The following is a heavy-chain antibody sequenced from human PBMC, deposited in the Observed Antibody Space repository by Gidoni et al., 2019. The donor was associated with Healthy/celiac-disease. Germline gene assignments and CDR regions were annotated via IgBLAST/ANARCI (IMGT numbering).Heavy chain of an antibody. CDR1: GGSISSSTYS. CDR2: IYYSGST. Sequence: QLQLQESGPGLVKPSETLSLTCTVSGGSISSSTYSGRWIRQPPGKGLEWIGSIYYSGSTYYNPSLKSRVTISVDTSKNQFSLKLSSVTAADTAVYYCARHPTPLSTVKRSVGYYYGMDVWGQGTTVTVSS. CDR3: ARHPTPLSTVKRSVGYYYGMDV. D-gene: IGHD4-17*01. J-gene: IGHJ6*01. V-gene: IGHV4-39*01.